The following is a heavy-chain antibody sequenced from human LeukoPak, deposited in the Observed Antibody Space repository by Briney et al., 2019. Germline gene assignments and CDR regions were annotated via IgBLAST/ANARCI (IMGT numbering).Heavy chain of an antibody. V-gene: IGHV3-74*01. CDR2: INPDGSTS. J-gene: IGHJ3*02. D-gene: IGHD1-26*01. CDR1: GFAFSNYW. CDR3: ARDRYRANAFDI. Sequence: GGSLRLSCAASGFAFSNYWMNWVRQAPGKGLVWVSRINPDGSTSSYADSVKGRFTISRDNAKNSLYLQMNSLRAEDTAVYYCARDRYRANAFDIWGQGTMVTVSS.